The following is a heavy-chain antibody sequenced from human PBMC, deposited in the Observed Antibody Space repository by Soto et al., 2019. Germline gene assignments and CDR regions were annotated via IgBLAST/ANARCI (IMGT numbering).Heavy chain of an antibody. V-gene: IGHV3-23*01. D-gene: IGHD3-16*01. J-gene: IGHJ4*02. CDR1: VFSFHTYA. CDR3: AKDLRDWGFFDY. Sequence: GWDLRLSCAASVFSFHTYALGWVRQAPLKGLEWVSSLSGSGGSTNYADSVKGRFTISRDNSKDTLYLQMNNLRAEYTAMYYCAKDLRDWGFFDYWGLGTLVTVSS. CDR2: LSGSGGST.